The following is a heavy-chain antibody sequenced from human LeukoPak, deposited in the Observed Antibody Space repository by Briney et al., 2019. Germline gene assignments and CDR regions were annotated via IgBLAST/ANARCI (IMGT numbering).Heavy chain of an antibody. D-gene: IGHD5-18*01. Sequence: GESLKISCKGSGYSFTSYWISWVRQMPGKGLEWMGRIDPSDSYTNYSPSFQGHVTISADKSISTAYLQWSSLKASDTAMYYCARIPVDTSFCIDYGGQGTLVTVSS. CDR2: IDPSDSYT. V-gene: IGHV5-10-1*01. CDR1: GYSFTSYW. J-gene: IGHJ4*02. CDR3: ARIPVDTSFCIDY.